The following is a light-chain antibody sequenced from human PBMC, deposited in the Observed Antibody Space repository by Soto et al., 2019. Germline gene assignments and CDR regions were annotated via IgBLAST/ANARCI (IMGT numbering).Light chain of an antibody. CDR1: QDINSD. Sequence: DIPLTQSPSFLSASVGDRVTIACRASQDINSDLAWYQQKPGKVPKLLIYAAFTLQSGVPSRFRGSASGAEVTLMFSSPQPDGFAYYYCQQLKSYPLTFGGGTEVEIK. CDR3: QQLKSYPLT. J-gene: IGKJ4*01. V-gene: IGKV1-9*01. CDR2: AAF.